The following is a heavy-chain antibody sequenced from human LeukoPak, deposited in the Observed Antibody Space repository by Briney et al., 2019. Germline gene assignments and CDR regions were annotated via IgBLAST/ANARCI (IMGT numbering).Heavy chain of an antibody. J-gene: IGHJ3*02. Sequence: GSLRLSSAASGFTLSSYSINWVRKAPGKGLGWVGYISTSSSYINYSHKVRGRFTMSRDKAKNSLYLQMNGLRAEDTAVYYCARDARGHNAFDIWGQGTMVTVSS. CDR3: ARDARGHNAFDI. D-gene: IGHD3-16*01. CDR1: GFTLSSYS. V-gene: IGHV3-21*01. CDR2: ISTSSSYI.